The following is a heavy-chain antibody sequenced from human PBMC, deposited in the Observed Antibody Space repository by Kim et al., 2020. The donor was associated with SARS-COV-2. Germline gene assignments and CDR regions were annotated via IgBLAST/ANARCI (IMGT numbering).Heavy chain of an antibody. Sequence: SVKVSCKASGFTFTSSAVQWVRQARGQRLEWIGWIVVGSGNTNYAQKFQERVTITRDMSTSTAYMELSSLRSEDTAVYYCAAESAVGATLTTTQFDYWGQGTLVTVSS. V-gene: IGHV1-58*01. D-gene: IGHD1-26*01. CDR3: AAESAVGATLTTTQFDY. J-gene: IGHJ4*02. CDR1: GFTFTSSA. CDR2: IVVGSGNT.